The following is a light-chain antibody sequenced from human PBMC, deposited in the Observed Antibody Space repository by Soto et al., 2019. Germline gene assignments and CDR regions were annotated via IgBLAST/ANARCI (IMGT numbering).Light chain of an antibody. Sequence: EIVLTQSPGTVSLSPGERATLSCRASQSVGSRWLAWYQQKPGQAPRVLIYGGSNRATGIPDRFSGSGSGTYITLNISILEPEDFAVYYCQQYYSSRTFGQGTKVEMK. CDR2: GGS. V-gene: IGKV3-20*01. CDR1: QSVGSRW. J-gene: IGKJ1*01. CDR3: QQYYSSRT.